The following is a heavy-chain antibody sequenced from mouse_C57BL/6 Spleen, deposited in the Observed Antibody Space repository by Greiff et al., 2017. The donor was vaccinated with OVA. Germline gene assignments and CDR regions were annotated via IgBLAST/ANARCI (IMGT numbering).Heavy chain of an antibody. CDR2: FYPGSGSI. CDR1: GYTFTEYT. D-gene: IGHD2-4*01. J-gene: IGHJ3*01. CDR3: ARHEEDYYDLAY. Sequence: VKLMESGAELVKPGASVKLSCKASGYTFTEYTIHWVKQRSGQGLEWIGWFYPGSGSIKYNEKFKDKATLTADKSSSTVYMELSRLTSEDSAVYFCARHEEDYYDLAYWGQGTLVTVSA. V-gene: IGHV1-62-2*01.